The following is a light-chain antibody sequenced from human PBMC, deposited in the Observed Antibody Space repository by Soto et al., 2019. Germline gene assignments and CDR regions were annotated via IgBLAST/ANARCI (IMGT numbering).Light chain of an antibody. Sequence: SYELTQPPSVSVAPGKTARITCGGNNIGSKSVHWYQQKPGQAPVLVIYYDSHRPSGIPERFSGSNSGNTATLTISRVEAGDEADYYCQVWDSSSDHYVVFGGGTKLTVL. V-gene: IGLV3-21*04. CDR2: YDS. CDR3: QVWDSSSDHYVV. J-gene: IGLJ2*01. CDR1: NIGSKS.